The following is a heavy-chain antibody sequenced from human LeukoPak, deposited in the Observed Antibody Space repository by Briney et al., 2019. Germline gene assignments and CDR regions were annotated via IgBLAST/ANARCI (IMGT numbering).Heavy chain of an antibody. J-gene: IGHJ4*02. CDR1: GFTFSNAW. V-gene: IGHV4-4*02. CDR3: SRENGAFSPFGF. CDR2: ISLTGLT. Sequence: GSLRLSCAASGFTFSNAWMSWVRQAPGKGLEWIGEISLTGLTNYNPSLNSRVTMSLDQPKNQLSLNLSSVTAADTAIYYCSRENGAFSPFGFWGRGTLVTVPS. D-gene: IGHD2-8*01.